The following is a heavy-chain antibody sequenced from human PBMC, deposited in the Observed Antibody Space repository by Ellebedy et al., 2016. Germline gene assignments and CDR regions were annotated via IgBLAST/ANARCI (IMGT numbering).Heavy chain of an antibody. CDR2: ISYDGSNK. J-gene: IGHJ4*02. V-gene: IGHV3-30*18. CDR1: GFTFSSYG. Sequence: GESLKISXAASGFTFSSYGMHWVRQAPGKGLEWVAVISYDGSNKYYADSVKGRFTISRDNSKNTLYLQMNSLRAEDTAVYYCAKDETHVLLWFGEFDYWGQGTLVTVSS. CDR3: AKDETHVLLWFGEFDY. D-gene: IGHD3-10*01.